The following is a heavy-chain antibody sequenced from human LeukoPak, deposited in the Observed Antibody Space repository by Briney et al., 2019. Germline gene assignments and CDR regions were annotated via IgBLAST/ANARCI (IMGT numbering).Heavy chain of an antibody. CDR1: GGSISSYY. J-gene: IGHJ4*02. V-gene: IGHV4-59*01. Sequence: SETLSLTCTVSGGSISSYYWSWIRQPPGKGLEWIGYIYYSGSTDYNPSLKSRVTISVDTSKNQFSLKLSSVTAADTAVYYCARGILTGYYSLGYWGQGTLVTVSS. CDR2: IYYSGST. CDR3: ARGILTGYYSLGY. D-gene: IGHD3-9*01.